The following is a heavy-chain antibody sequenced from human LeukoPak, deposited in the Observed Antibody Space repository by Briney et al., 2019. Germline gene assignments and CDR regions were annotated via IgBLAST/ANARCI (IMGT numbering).Heavy chain of an antibody. D-gene: IGHD1-14*01. Sequence: GGSLRLSCAASGFTFSSYAMSWVRQAPGKGLEWVSAISGSGGSTYYADSVKGRFTISRDNSKNTLYLQMNSLRAEDTAVYYCARGSRKGSGIDIWGQGTMVTVSS. CDR3: ARGSRKGSGIDI. J-gene: IGHJ3*02. CDR2: ISGSGGST. V-gene: IGHV3-23*01. CDR1: GFTFSSYA.